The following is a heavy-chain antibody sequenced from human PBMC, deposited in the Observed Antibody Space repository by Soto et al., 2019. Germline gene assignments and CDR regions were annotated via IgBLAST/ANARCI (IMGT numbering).Heavy chain of an antibody. CDR2: IWFDGSDK. J-gene: IGHJ5*02. CDR1: GFTINSYG. CDR3: ARLVGAAAGRFDP. D-gene: IGHD6-13*01. V-gene: IGHV3-33*01. Sequence: QEQLVESGGGVVQPGTSLRLSCVASGFTINSYGMHWVRQAPGKGLEWVAAIWFDGSDKYYADSVKGRFTISRDNSKNTLYLQMNSLRAEDTGVYYCARLVGAAAGRFDPWGQGTLVIVSS.